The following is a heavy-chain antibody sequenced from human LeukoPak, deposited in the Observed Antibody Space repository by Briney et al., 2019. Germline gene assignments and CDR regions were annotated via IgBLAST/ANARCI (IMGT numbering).Heavy chain of an antibody. CDR2: IYSGGTT. J-gene: IGHJ4*02. D-gene: IGHD1/OR15-1a*01. CDR1: GFIVSSKY. Sequence: GGSLRLSCEASGFIVSSKYMSWVRQTPGKGLEWVSIIYSGGTTYYADSVKGRFTISRDNSKNTLYLQMNSLRTDDTAVYYCARQTGATVGFDYWGQGTLVTVSS. CDR3: ARQTGATVGFDY. V-gene: IGHV3-53*01.